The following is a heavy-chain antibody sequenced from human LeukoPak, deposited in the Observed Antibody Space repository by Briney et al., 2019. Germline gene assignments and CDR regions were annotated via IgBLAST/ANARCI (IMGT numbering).Heavy chain of an antibody. CDR3: ARDLYGLDY. Sequence: XXXGKXLEWVAVISYDGSNKYYADSVKGRFTISRDNSKNTLYLQMNSLRAEDTAVYYCARDLYGLDYWGQGTLVTVSS. V-gene: IGHV3-30-3*01. J-gene: IGHJ4*02. CDR2: ISYDGSNK. D-gene: IGHD3/OR15-3a*01.